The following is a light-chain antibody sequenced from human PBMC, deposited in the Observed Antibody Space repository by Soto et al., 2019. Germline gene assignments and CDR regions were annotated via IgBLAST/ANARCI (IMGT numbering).Light chain of an antibody. CDR1: QGISIW. CDR3: QQYQTLWT. J-gene: IGKJ1*01. CDR2: DAS. Sequence: DIQVTQSPSTLSASVGDRVTITCRASQGISIWLAWYQQKPGKAPNLLIYDASSLESGVPSRFSGSGSGTKFTLTISSLRPDDVATYYCQQYQTLWTFGQGTKVDIK. V-gene: IGKV1-5*01.